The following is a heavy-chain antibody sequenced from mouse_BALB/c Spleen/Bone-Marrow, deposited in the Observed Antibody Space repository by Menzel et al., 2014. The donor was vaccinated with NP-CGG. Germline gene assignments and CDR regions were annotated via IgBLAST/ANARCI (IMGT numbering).Heavy chain of an antibody. D-gene: IGHD2-5*01. J-gene: IGHJ2*01. Sequence: VQLQQSGPGLVQPSQSLSITCTVSGFSLTSYGVHWVRQSPGKGLEWLGAIWSGGGSDYNAAFISRLSITKDNSKSQVFIKMFSLQVDDTAIYYCARTSNYVDFDYWGQGTTLTVSS. CDR2: IWSGGGS. CDR3: ARTSNYVDFDY. V-gene: IGHV2-4-1*01. CDR1: GFSLTSYG.